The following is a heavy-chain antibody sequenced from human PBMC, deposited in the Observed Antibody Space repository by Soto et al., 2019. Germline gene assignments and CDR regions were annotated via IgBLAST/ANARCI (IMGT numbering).Heavy chain of an antibody. V-gene: IGHV3-23*01. CDR2: ISGSGGNT. CDR3: AKGSSPVVHYYYYMDV. Sequence: EVQLLESGGGLVQPGGSLRLSCAASGFIFSSYAMSWVRQAPGKGLEWVSAISGSGGNTYYADSVKGRFTISRDNSKNTLYLQVNSLRAEDTAVYYCAKGSSPVVHYYYYMDVWGKGTTVTVSS. CDR1: GFIFSSYA. J-gene: IGHJ6*03. D-gene: IGHD1-26*01.